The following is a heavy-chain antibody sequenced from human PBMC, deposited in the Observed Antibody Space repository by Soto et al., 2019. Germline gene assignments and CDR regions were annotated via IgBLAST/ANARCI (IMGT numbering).Heavy chain of an antibody. CDR2: INAGNGNT. V-gene: IGHV1-3*01. CDR1: GGTFPNYG. CDR3: ARTLTNGWFDP. D-gene: IGHD2-8*01. Sequence: ASVKVSCKGSGGTFPNYGFSWVRQAPGQRLEWMGWINAGNGNTKYSQKFQGRVTITRDTSASTAYMELSSLRSEDTAVYYCARTLTNGWFDPWGQGTLVTVSS. J-gene: IGHJ5*02.